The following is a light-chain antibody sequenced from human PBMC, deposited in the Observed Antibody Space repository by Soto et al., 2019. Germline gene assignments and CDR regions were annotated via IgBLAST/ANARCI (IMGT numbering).Light chain of an antibody. Sequence: AIRMTQSPSSFSASTGDRVTITCRASQGISSYLAWYQQKPGKAPKLLIYAASTLQSGVPSRFIGSGSGTHFTLNISCLQSEDFATYFCPQYYSYLYTFGQGTKLEIK. CDR1: QGISSY. CDR2: AAS. V-gene: IGKV1-8*01. J-gene: IGKJ2*01. CDR3: PQYYSYLYT.